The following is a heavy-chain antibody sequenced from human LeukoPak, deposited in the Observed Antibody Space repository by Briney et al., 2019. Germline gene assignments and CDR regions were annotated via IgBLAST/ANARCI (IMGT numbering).Heavy chain of an antibody. Sequence: SETLSLTCTVSGGSISSYYWSWIRQPPGKGLEWIGYIYYSGSTNYNPSLKSRVTISVDTSKNQFSLKLSSVTAADTAVFYCAGTQHGELDYWGQGALVTVSS. CDR2: IYYSGST. CDR3: AGTQHGELDY. V-gene: IGHV4-59*08. D-gene: IGHD7-27*01. J-gene: IGHJ4*02. CDR1: GGSISSYY.